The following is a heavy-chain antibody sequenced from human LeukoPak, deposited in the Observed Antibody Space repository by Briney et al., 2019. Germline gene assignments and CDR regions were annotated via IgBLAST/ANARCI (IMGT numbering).Heavy chain of an antibody. D-gene: IGHD3-3*01. V-gene: IGHV3-48*01. Sequence: GGSLRLSCAASGFTFSSYSMNWVRQAPGKGLEWVSYISSSSSTIYYADSVKGRFTISRDNSKNTLYLQMNSLRAEDTAVYYCARSLTIFGVVPNWGQGTLVTVSS. CDR1: GFTFSSYS. CDR2: ISSSSSTI. J-gene: IGHJ4*02. CDR3: ARSLTIFGVVPN.